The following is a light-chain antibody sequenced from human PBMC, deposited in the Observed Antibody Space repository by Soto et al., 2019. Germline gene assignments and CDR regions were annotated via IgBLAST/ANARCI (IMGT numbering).Light chain of an antibody. Sequence: EIVLTQSPGSLSFSPCEIATLSCSSSQSVSSTYLAWYQQKPGQAPRLLIYAASSRAAGIPDRFSGSGSGTDFTLTISRLEPEDFAVYYCQQYGSSLFTFGPGTKVDIK. CDR3: QQYGSSLFT. V-gene: IGKV3-20*01. CDR2: AAS. J-gene: IGKJ3*01. CDR1: QSVSSTY.